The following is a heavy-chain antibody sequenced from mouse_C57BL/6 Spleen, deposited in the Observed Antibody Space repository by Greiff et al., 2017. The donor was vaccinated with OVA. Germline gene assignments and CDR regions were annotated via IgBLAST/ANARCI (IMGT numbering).Heavy chain of an antibody. CDR1: GYSITSGYY. Sequence: EVQVVESGPGLVKPSQSLSLTCSVTGYSITSGYYWNWIRQFPGNKLEWMGYISYDGSNNYNPSLKNRISITRDTSKNQFFLKLNSVTTEDTATYYCARESTTTAMDYWGQGTSVTVSS. V-gene: IGHV3-6*01. J-gene: IGHJ4*01. CDR2: ISYDGSN. CDR3: ARESTTTAMDY. D-gene: IGHD1-1*01.